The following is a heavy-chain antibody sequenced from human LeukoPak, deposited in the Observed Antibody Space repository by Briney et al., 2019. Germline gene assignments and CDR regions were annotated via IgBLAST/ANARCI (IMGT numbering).Heavy chain of an antibody. V-gene: IGHV3-53*01. J-gene: IGHJ3*02. CDR3: ARDSGSSPLAFDI. Sequence: GGSLRLSCAASGFTVSSNYMSWVRQAPGKGLEWASVIYSGGSTYCADSVKGRFTISRDNSKNTLYLQMNSLRAEDTAVYYCARDSGSSPLAFDIWGQGTMVTVSS. CDR2: IYSGGST. CDR1: GFTVSSNY. D-gene: IGHD3-10*01.